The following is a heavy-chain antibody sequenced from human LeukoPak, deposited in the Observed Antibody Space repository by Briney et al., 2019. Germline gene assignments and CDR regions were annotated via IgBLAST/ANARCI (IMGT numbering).Heavy chain of an antibody. Sequence: GGSLRLSCVASEFIFSDYWMSWVRQAPGKGLEWVANIKQGGREEEYVGSVKGRFATSRDDAKSTLYLQMDSLSGDDTAVYYCARDNGGWFDSWGRGTLVTVSS. CDR2: IKQGGREE. J-gene: IGHJ5*01. CDR1: EFIFSDYW. CDR3: ARDNGGWFDS. D-gene: IGHD3-10*01. V-gene: IGHV3-7*03.